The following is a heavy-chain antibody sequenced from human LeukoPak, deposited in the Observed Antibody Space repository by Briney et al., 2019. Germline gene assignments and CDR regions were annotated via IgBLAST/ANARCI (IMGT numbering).Heavy chain of an antibody. D-gene: IGHD1-26*01. CDR1: GGSISRYY. CDR3: ARHESAVGALFY. CDR2: IYSTGST. Sequence: SETLSLTCTVSGGSISRYYWSWIRQPPGKGLEWIGYIYSTGSTNSNPSPKSRVTISVDTSKNHFSLKLTSVTAADTAVYYCARHESAVGALFYWGQGSLVTVSS. V-gene: IGHV4-59*08. J-gene: IGHJ4*02.